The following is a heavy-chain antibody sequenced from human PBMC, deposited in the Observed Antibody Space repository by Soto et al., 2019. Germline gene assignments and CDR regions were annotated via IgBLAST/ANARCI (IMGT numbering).Heavy chain of an antibody. CDR2: ISGDAGTT. J-gene: IGHJ5*02. CDR1: GFPFSTYV. D-gene: IGHD6-13*01. CDR3: AKDLTTGIADA. Sequence: GGSLRLSCAASGFPFSTYVMSWVRQAPGKGLEWVSVISGDAGTTYYADSVKGRFTISRDNSKNTLYVQMNSLRAEDTAIYYCAKDLTTGIADAWARGTLVTVSS. V-gene: IGHV3-23*01.